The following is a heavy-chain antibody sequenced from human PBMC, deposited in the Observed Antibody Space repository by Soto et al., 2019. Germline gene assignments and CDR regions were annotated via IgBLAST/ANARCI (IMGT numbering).Heavy chain of an antibody. J-gene: IGHJ6*02. Sequence: GESLKISFKGSGCSFTSYWIGLVRQMPGKGLEWMGIIYPGDSDSRYSPSFQGQVTISADKSISTAYLKWSSLKASDTTMYYCASIRRKLDYYYGMDVCGQGTTVTVSS. CDR1: GCSFTSYW. CDR3: ASIRRKLDYYYGMDV. V-gene: IGHV5-51*01. D-gene: IGHD6-13*01. CDR2: IYPGDSDS.